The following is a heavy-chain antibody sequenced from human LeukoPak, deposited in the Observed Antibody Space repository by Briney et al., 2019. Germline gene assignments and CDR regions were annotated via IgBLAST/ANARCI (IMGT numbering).Heavy chain of an antibody. CDR1: GYTFTGYY. Sequence: GASVEVSCKPSGYTFTGYYMHWMRQAPRQGREWVGWINLNSGDTNYAQKFQGRVTITRDTSISTAYMELRRLRSDDTAVYYCASWAGGNAPVASFDYWGQGTLVTVSS. D-gene: IGHD1-14*01. CDR2: INLNSGDT. J-gene: IGHJ4*02. V-gene: IGHV1-2*02. CDR3: ASWAGGNAPVASFDY.